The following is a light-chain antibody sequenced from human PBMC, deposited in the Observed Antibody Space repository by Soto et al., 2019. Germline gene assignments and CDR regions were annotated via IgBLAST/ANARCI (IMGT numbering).Light chain of an antibody. V-gene: IGKV3-20*01. Sequence: EIVLTQSPGTLSLSPGERATLSCRASQSVSSSYLAWHQHKPGLAPRLLIYGGSRRATGIPDRFSGSVSGTNFTLTFSRLEPEDFAVYYCQQYGYLITFGQGTRLEIK. J-gene: IGKJ5*01. CDR3: QQYGYLIT. CDR2: GGS. CDR1: QSVSSSY.